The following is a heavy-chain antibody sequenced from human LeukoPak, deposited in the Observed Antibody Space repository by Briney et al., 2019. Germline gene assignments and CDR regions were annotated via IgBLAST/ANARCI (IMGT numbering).Heavy chain of an antibody. Sequence: GGSLRLSCAASGFTFSDYAMHWVRQPPGKELEYVSAISSNGGSIHYANSVKGRFAISRDNSKNTLYLQMDSLRAEDMAVYYCARAGDSSGYYYGSRAFDIWGQGTMVTVSS. V-gene: IGHV3-64*01. CDR1: GFTFSDYA. CDR3: ARAGDSSGYYYGSRAFDI. CDR2: ISSNGGSI. D-gene: IGHD3-22*01. J-gene: IGHJ3*02.